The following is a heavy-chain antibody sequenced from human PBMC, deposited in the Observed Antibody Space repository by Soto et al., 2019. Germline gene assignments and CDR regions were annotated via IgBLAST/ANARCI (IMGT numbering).Heavy chain of an antibody. Sequence: GGSLRLSCAASGFTLSISSMNWVRQAPGKGLEWVSYIRRYTSVTSYADSVKGRFTISRDNAKNSLYLQMNSLRVEDTAVYYCAKERDRGGSSRKWFDPWGQGTLVTVSS. D-gene: IGHD6-13*01. CDR2: IRRYTSVT. J-gene: IGHJ5*02. CDR3: AKERDRGGSSRKWFDP. V-gene: IGHV3-48*01. CDR1: GFTLSISS.